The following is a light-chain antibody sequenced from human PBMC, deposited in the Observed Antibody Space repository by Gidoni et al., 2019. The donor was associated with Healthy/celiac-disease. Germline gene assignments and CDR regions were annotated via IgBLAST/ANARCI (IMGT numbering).Light chain of an antibody. Sequence: EIVMTQSPATLSVSPGERATLSCRASQSVSSNLAWYQQNPGQAPRLLICGASTRATGIPARFSGSGSGTEFTLTISSLQSEDFAVYYCQQYNNWPLTFGGGTKVEIK. CDR2: GAS. CDR3: QQYNNWPLT. J-gene: IGKJ4*01. CDR1: QSVSSN. V-gene: IGKV3-15*01.